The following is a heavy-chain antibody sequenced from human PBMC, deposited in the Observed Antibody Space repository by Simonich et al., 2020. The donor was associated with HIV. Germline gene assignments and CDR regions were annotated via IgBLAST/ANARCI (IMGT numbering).Heavy chain of an antibody. CDR3: ARGADYNYGYVGFDY. D-gene: IGHD3-16*01. CDR2: IYYSGNT. V-gene: IGHV4-31*02. J-gene: IGHJ4*02. CDR1: GASARSGAYY. Sequence: QVQLQESGPGLVKPSQTLSLTCTVSGASARSGAYYWSWIRQHPGKGLEWIGNIYYSGNTYYNQSLKSRLSISIDTSRNQFSLKLSSVTAADTAVYYCARGADYNYGYVGFDYWGQGTLVTVSS.